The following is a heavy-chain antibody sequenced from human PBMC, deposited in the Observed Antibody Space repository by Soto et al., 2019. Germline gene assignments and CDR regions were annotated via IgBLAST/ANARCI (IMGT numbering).Heavy chain of an antibody. Sequence: QVQLQESGPGLVKPSETLSLTCSVSGDSVSSGAYYWSWIRQPPGKGLEWIGYVYYSGSTSYNPSLETGVTISVDTSKTQFSRKLTSATPAETAIYYCARVKRSTSRLDPWGQVTMVTVSS. CDR3: ARVKRSTSRLDP. CDR2: VYYSGST. CDR1: GDSVSSGAYY. J-gene: IGHJ5*02. V-gene: IGHV4-61*08. D-gene: IGHD1-26*01.